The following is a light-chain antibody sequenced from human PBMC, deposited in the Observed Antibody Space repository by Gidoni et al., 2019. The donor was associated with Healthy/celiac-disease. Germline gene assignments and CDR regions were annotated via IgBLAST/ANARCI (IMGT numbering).Light chain of an antibody. CDR1: SLRSYY. CDR2: GKN. V-gene: IGLV3-19*01. J-gene: IGLJ2*01. Sequence: SSELTQDPAVSVSLGQTVRITCQGDSLRSYYASWYQRKPGQAPVLVIYGKNNRPSGIPDRFSGSSSGNTASLTITGAQAEDEADYYCNSRDSSGNPLFGGGTKLTVL. CDR3: NSRDSSGNPL.